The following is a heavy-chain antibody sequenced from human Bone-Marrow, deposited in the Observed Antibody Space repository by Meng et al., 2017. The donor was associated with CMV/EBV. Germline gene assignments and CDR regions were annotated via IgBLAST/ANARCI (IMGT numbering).Heavy chain of an antibody. Sequence: GESLKISCAASGFTFSSYGMHWVRQAPGKGLEWVAFIRYDGNNKYYADCVKGRFTISRDNSKNTLYLQMNSLRAEDTSVYYCAKDEAVPAYGFYACDIWGQGKMVNV. J-gene: IGHJ3*02. D-gene: IGHD2-2*01. CDR2: IRYDGNNK. CDR1: GFTFSSYG. V-gene: IGHV3-30*02. CDR3: AKDEAVPAYGFYACDI.